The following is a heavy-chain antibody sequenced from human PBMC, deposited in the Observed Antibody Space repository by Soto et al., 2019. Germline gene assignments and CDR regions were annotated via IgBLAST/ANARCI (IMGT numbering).Heavy chain of an antibody. Sequence: PGESLKISCKGSGYTFTDYWIGWVRQLPGKGLEWMGIIYPGDSDTRYSPSFQGQVTITADKSTSTAYLQWNTLKASDTAMYYCAILSSNCRYSYDALDGWGPGNMVTV. CDR1: GYTFTDYW. D-gene: IGHD6-13*01. V-gene: IGHV5-51*01. CDR3: AILSSNCRYSYDALDG. J-gene: IGHJ6*02. CDR2: IYPGDSDT.